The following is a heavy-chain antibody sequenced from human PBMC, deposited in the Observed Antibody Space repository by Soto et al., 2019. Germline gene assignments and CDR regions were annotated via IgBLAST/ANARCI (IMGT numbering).Heavy chain of an antibody. V-gene: IGHV4-59*01. CDR3: ARESYYDSSPWAFDI. J-gene: IGHJ3*02. CDR1: GGSISSYY. Sequence: SETLSLTCTVSGGSISSYYWSWIRQPPGKGLEWIGYIYYSGSTNYNPSLKSRVTISVDTSKNQFSLKLSSVTAADTAVYYCARESYYDSSPWAFDIWGQGTMVTV. D-gene: IGHD3-22*01. CDR2: IYYSGST.